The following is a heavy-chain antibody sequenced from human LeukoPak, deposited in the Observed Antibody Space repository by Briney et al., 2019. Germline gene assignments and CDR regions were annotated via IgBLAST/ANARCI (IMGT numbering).Heavy chain of an antibody. CDR1: GFTFSSYA. CDR3: AKGSRSFGYYYYGMDV. CDR2: ISGSGGST. V-gene: IGHV3-23*01. J-gene: IGHJ6*02. Sequence: GGSLRLSCAASGFTFSSYAMSWVRQAPGKGLEWVSAISGSGGSTYYADSVKGRFTISRDNSKNTLYLQMNSLRAEDTAVYYCAKGSRSFGYYYYGMDVWGQGTTVTVSS. D-gene: IGHD1-26*01.